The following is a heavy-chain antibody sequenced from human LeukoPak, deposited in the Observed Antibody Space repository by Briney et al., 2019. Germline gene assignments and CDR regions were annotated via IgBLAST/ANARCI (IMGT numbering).Heavy chain of an antibody. V-gene: IGHV1-69*05. J-gene: IGHJ4*02. CDR1: GGTFSSYA. CDR3: ARGSYYGGGIDY. CDR2: IIPIFGTA. D-gene: IGHD1-26*01. Sequence: SVKVSCKASGGTFSSYAISWVQQAPGQGLEWMGGIIPIFGTANYAQKFQGRVTITTDESTSTAYMELSSLRSEDTAVYYCARGSYYGGGIDYWGQGTLVTVSS.